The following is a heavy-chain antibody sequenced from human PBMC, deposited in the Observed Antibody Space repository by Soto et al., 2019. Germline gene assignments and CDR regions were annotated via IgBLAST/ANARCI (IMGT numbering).Heavy chain of an antibody. V-gene: IGHV3-23*01. Sequence: GGSLRLSCAASGFTFSSYAMNWVRQAPGKGLEWVAGVSASGGGTSYADSVKGRFTISRDNSRDTLYLQMNSLRAEDTAVYYCAKSSSRAHYYAMDVWGQGTTVTVSS. CDR2: VSASGGGT. J-gene: IGHJ6*02. CDR3: AKSSSRAHYYAMDV. CDR1: GFTFSSYA. D-gene: IGHD2-2*01.